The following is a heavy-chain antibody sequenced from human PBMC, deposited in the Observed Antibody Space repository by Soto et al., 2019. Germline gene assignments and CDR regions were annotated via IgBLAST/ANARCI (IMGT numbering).Heavy chain of an antibody. CDR3: ARGGAMGVDY. D-gene: IGHD1-26*01. V-gene: IGHV3-74*01. CDR2: MCFDGTTT. J-gene: IGHJ4*02. Sequence: GGSLRLSGTASVFTFDTHWMHWVRQAAGKGLVWVSRMCFDGTTTNYADSVKGRLTDSRDNAKNTVYLHVTTLRYEDTAVYYCARGGAMGVDYWGQGTLVTVSS. CDR1: VFTFDTHW.